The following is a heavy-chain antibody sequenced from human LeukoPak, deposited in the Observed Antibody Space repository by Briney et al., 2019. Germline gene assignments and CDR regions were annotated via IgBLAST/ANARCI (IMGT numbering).Heavy chain of an antibody. Sequence: SETLSLTCTVSGGSISSSSYYWGRIRQPPGKGLEWIGSIYYSGSTYYNPSLKSRVTISVDTSKNQFSLKLSSVTAADAAVYYCARVADIVATIWDDYWGQGTLVTVSS. D-gene: IGHD5-12*01. CDR3: ARVADIVATIWDDY. J-gene: IGHJ4*02. CDR1: GGSISSSSYY. CDR2: IYYSGST. V-gene: IGHV4-39*07.